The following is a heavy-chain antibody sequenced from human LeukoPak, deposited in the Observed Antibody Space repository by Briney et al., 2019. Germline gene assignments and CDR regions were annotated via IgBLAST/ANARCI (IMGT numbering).Heavy chain of an antibody. Sequence: SETLSLTCTVSGASISDYYWSWIRQPPERGLEWIGYIYYRGSTNYNASLKSRVTISVDTSRNHFSLKLSSVTAADTAVYYCARISTSGPYFDYWGQGTLVTVSS. CDR1: GASISDYY. CDR3: ARISTSGPYFDY. CDR2: IYYRGST. J-gene: IGHJ4*02. V-gene: IGHV4-59*08. D-gene: IGHD6-6*01.